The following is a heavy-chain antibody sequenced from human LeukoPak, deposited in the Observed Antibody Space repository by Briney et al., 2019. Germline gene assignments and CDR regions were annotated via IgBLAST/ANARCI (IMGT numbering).Heavy chain of an antibody. CDR1: GGSISSSSYY. CDR2: IYYSGST. J-gene: IGHJ6*02. Sequence: PSETLSLTCTVSGGSISSSSYYWGWIRQPPGKGLEWIGSIYYSGSTNYNPSLKSRVTISVDTSKNQFSLKLSSVTAADTAVYYCARDPLITTLYYYYGMDVWGQGTTVTVSS. CDR3: ARDPLITTLYYYYGMDV. D-gene: IGHD3-22*01. V-gene: IGHV4-39*07.